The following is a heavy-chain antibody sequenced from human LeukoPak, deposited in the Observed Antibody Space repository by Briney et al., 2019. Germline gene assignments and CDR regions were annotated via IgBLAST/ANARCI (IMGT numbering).Heavy chain of an antibody. V-gene: IGHV1-2*02. CDR3: ASYSDSPKEFDK. CDR1: GNTFTGDF. D-gene: IGHD1-26*01. J-gene: IGHJ4*02. CDR2: INVNSGGT. Sequence: ASVKVSCKASGNTFTGDFMQWVRQAPGQGLEWMGWINVNSGGTHYAQEFQGRVSMTSDTSIATAYMELSGLRSDDTAVYYCASYSDSPKEFDKWGQGTLVSVSS.